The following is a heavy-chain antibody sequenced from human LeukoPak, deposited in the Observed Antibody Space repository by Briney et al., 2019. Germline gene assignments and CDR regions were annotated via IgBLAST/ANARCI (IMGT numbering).Heavy chain of an antibody. CDR1: GGSISSGDYY. V-gene: IGHV4-30-4*01. CDR2: IYYSGST. Sequence: SETLSLTCTVSGGSISSGDYYWSWIRQPPGKGLEWIGYIYYSGSTYYNPSLKSRVTISVDTSKNQISLKLSSVTAADTAVYYCARDVTGDGYNPINWFDPWGQGTLVTVSS. D-gene: IGHD5-24*01. J-gene: IGHJ5*02. CDR3: ARDVTGDGYNPINWFDP.